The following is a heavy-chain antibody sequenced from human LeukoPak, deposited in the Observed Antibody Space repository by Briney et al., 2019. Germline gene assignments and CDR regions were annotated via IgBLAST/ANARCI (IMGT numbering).Heavy chain of an antibody. D-gene: IGHD6-19*01. V-gene: IGHV1-3*01. J-gene: IGHJ4*02. CDR3: ARGYSSGWYDY. Sequence: ASVKVSCKASGYTFTRYAMHWVRQAPGQRLEWMGWINAGNGNTKYSQKFQGRVTITRDTSASTAYMELSSLRSEDTTVYYCARGYSSGWYDYWGQGTLVTVSS. CDR1: GYTFTRYA. CDR2: INAGNGNT.